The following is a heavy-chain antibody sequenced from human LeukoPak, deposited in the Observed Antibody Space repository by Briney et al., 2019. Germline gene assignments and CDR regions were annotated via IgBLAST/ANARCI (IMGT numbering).Heavy chain of an antibody. D-gene: IGHD4-23*01. V-gene: IGHV4-31*03. Sequence: SETLSLTCTVSGGSISSRGYYWSWIRQHPGTSLEWIGCISYSGSTYYNPSLKSRVTISGDTSKNQFSLRLTSVSAADTAVYYCARDQNSGFGHWGQGTLVTVSS. J-gene: IGHJ4*02. CDR3: ARDQNSGFGH. CDR1: GGSISSRGYY. CDR2: ISYSGST.